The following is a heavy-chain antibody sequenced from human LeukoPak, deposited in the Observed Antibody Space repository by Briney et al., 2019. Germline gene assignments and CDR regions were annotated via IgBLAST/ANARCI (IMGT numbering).Heavy chain of an antibody. Sequence: GGSLRLSCAASGFTFTIFGLNLVRQAPGKGPKWVSYIDARSGITYYADSVQGRFTLSRDNARESVSLQMDSLRVDDTAVYYCARTYDFGRGPPGDAFDNWGPGTWVIVSS. D-gene: IGHD3-3*01. J-gene: IGHJ3*02. CDR1: GFTFTIFG. CDR2: IDARSGIT. CDR3: ARTYDFGRGPPGDAFDN. V-gene: IGHV3-48*01.